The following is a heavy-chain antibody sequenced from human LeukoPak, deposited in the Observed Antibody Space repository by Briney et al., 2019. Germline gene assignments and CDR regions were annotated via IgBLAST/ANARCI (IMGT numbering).Heavy chain of an antibody. D-gene: IGHD2-2*01. J-gene: IGHJ4*02. CDR1: GFTFSSYG. Sequence: GRSLRLSCAASGFTFSSYGMHWARQAPGKGLEWVAVIWYDGSNKYYADSVKGRFTISRDNSKNTLYLQMNSLRAEDTAVYYCAKYLPIVVVPAPWFDYWGQGTLVTVSS. CDR3: AKYLPIVVVPAPWFDY. V-gene: IGHV3-33*06. CDR2: IWYDGSNK.